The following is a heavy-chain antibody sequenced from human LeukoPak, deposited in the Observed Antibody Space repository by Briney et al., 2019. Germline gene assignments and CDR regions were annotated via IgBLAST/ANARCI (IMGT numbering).Heavy chain of an antibody. D-gene: IGHD3-10*01. Sequence: ASVKVSCKASGYTFTSYGISWVRQAPGQGLEWMGWISAYNGNTNYAQKLQGRVTMTRDTSTSTVYMELSSLRSEDTAVYYCARIFNRMVRGEKDIWGQGTMVTVSS. CDR2: ISAYNGNT. V-gene: IGHV1-18*01. CDR3: ARIFNRMVRGEKDI. CDR1: GYTFTSYG. J-gene: IGHJ3*02.